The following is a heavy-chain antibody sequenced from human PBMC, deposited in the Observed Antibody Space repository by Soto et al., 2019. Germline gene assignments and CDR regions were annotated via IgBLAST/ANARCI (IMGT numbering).Heavy chain of an antibody. D-gene: IGHD1-7*01. CDR1: GFTFSSYT. CDR2: ISSTSIYM. V-gene: IGHV3-21*01. Sequence: PGGSLRLSCAASGFTFSSYTMNWVRQAPGKGLEWVSSISSTSIYMYYADSLKGRFTISRDNARNAMFLQMYSLRPEDTAVYFCARDRAGTLDYWGQGTLVTVSS. J-gene: IGHJ4*02. CDR3: ARDRAGTLDY.